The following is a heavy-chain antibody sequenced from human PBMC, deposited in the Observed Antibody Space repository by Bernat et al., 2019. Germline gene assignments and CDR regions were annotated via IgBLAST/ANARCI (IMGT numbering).Heavy chain of an antibody. CDR2: ISYGGTT. CDR3: AGDRTKLRSKYYTGMDV. V-gene: IGHV4-4*02. CDR1: GTSITNSHW. J-gene: IGHJ6*02. Sequence: QVQLQESGPGLVKSSGSLSLTCDVSGTSITNSHWWSWVRQSPGKGLEWIGEISYGGTTNYNPSLKSRVTISVDNSKNQFSLNLTSVTTADTAVYYCAGDRTKLRSKYYTGMDVWGQGTTVTVSS. D-gene: IGHD1-1*01.